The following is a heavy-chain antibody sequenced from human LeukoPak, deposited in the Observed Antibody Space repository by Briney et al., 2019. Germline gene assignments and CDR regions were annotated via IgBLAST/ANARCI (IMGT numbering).Heavy chain of an antibody. CDR3: AKGKDC. J-gene: IGHJ4*02. Sequence: GGSLRLSCAASGFTFSSYAMSWVRQAPGKGLEWVSAISGSGTTTYCSDSVKGRFTISRDNSKPTLYRQMNSLRADDTAVYYCAKGKDCWGQGTLVTVSS. CDR2: ISGSGTTT. CDR1: GFTFSSYA. V-gene: IGHV3-23*01.